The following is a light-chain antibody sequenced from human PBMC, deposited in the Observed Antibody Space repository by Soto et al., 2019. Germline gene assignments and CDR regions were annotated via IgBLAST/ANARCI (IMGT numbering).Light chain of an antibody. CDR1: QSVRNN. CDR3: QQYNNWPPIT. V-gene: IGKV3-15*01. J-gene: IGKJ5*01. Sequence: EIMMTQSPATLSVSPGERATLSCRASQSVRNNLAWYQQKPGQAPRLLIYYASTRATGIPARFSGSGSGTEFTLTISSLQSEDFAIYYCQQYNNWPPITFGQGTRLEIK. CDR2: YAS.